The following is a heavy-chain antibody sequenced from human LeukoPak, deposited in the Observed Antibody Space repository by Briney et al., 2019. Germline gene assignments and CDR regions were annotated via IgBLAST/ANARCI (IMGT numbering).Heavy chain of an antibody. CDR1: GFSLSTSGVG. V-gene: IGHV2-5*02. D-gene: IGHD6-6*01. J-gene: IGHJ3*02. CDR2: IYWDDDK. CDR3: AHRRYSSSSGFRNAFDI. Sequence: VSGPTLVNPTQTLTLTCTFSGFSLSTSGVGVGWIRQPPGKALEWLALIYWDDDKRYSPSLKSRLTITKDTSKNQVVLTMTNMDPVDTATYYCAHRRYSSSSGFRNAFDIWGQGTMVTVSS.